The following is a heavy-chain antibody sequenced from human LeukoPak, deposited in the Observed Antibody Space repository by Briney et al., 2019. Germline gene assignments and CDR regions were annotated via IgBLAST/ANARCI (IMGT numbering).Heavy chain of an antibody. CDR3: ARDSSSWLHDY. D-gene: IGHD6-13*01. V-gene: IGHV1-18*01. Sequence: GASVKVSCKASGDTFTSYGISWVRRAPGQGLEWMGWISGYNGNTNYAQKFQDRVVMTTDTSTSPVYMELRSLRSDDTAVYYCARDSSSWLHDYWGQGTLVTVSS. J-gene: IGHJ4*02. CDR1: GDTFTSYG. CDR2: ISGYNGNT.